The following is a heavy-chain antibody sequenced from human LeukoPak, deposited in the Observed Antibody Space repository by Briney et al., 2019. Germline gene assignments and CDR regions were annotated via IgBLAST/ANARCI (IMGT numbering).Heavy chain of an antibody. V-gene: IGHV1-46*01. D-gene: IGHD1-26*01. J-gene: IGHJ5*02. CDR2: INPTGGST. CDR1: GYTFTSYY. Sequence: ASVTVSCKASGYTFTSYYMHWVRQAPGQGLEWMGLINPTGGSTGYAQKFQGRVTMTRDMSTGTDYMELSSLRSEDTAIYYCARDNSVGDNAWWFDPWGQGTLVTVSS. CDR3: ARDNSVGDNAWWFDP.